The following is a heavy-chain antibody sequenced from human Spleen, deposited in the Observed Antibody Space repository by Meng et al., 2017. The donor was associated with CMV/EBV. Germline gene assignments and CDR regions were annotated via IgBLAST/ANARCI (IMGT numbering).Heavy chain of an antibody. CDR2: IYYSGST. D-gene: IGHD3-3*01. CDR1: GGSISSSSYY. CDR3: ARDLGPRITIFGVAPDYYYGMDV. Sequence: SETLSLTCTVSGGSISSSSYYWGWIRQPPGKGLEWIGYIYYSGSTNYNPSLKSRVTISVDTSKNQFSLKLSSVTAADTAVYYCARDLGPRITIFGVAPDYYYGMDVWGQGTTVTVSS. J-gene: IGHJ6*02. V-gene: IGHV4-61*01.